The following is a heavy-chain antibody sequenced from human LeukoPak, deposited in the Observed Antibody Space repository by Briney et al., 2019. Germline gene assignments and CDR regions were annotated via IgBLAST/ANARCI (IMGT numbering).Heavy chain of an antibody. CDR3: AANSTVDTAMGTFDY. CDR2: INHSGST. J-gene: IGHJ4*02. V-gene: IGHV4-34*01. D-gene: IGHD5-18*01. Sequence: PSETLSLTCAVYGGSFSGYYWSWIRQPPGKGLEWIGEINHSGSTNHNPSLKSRVTISVDTSKNQFSLKLSSVTAADTAVYYCAANSTVDTAMGTFDYWGQGTLVTVSS. CDR1: GGSFSGYY.